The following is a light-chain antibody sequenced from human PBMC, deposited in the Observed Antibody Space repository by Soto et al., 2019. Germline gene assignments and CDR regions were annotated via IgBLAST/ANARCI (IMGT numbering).Light chain of an antibody. Sequence: QSVLTQPPSVSGAPGQRVTISCTGSSSNIGAGYDVHWYQQLPGTAPKLLISGNNNRPSGVPDRFSGSKSDTSASLAITGLQAEDEADYYCQSYDSSLSGSAGVFGGGTKVTAL. CDR1: SSNIGAGYD. V-gene: IGLV1-40*01. CDR2: GNN. CDR3: QSYDSSLSGSAGV. J-gene: IGLJ3*02.